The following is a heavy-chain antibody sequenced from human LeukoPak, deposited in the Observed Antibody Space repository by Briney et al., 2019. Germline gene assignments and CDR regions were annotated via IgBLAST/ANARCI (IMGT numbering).Heavy chain of an antibody. D-gene: IGHD1-26*01. J-gene: IGHJ4*02. CDR1: GGSISSSSYY. Sequence: PSETLSLTCTVSGGSISSSSYYWGWIRQPPGKGLEWIGSIYYSGSTYYNPSLKSRVTISVDTSKNQFSLKLTSVTAADTAVYYCAKFSGRFNMVSLYYFDSWGQGTLVTVSS. CDR3: AKFSGRFNMVSLYYFDS. CDR2: IYYSGST. V-gene: IGHV4-39*01.